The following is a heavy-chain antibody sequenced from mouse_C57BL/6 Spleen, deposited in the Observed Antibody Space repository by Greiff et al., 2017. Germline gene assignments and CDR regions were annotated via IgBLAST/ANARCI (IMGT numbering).Heavy chain of an antibody. CDR1: GFTFSSYA. D-gene: IGHD1-1*01. CDR2: ISDGGSYT. V-gene: IGHV5-4*01. CDR3: ARESSDY. Sequence: DVMLVESGGGLVKPGGSLKLSCAASGFTFSSYAMSWVRQTPEKRLEWVATISDGGSYTYYPDNVKGRFTISRGNAKNNLYLQMSHLKSEDTAMYYCARESSDYWGQGTTLTVSS. J-gene: IGHJ2*01.